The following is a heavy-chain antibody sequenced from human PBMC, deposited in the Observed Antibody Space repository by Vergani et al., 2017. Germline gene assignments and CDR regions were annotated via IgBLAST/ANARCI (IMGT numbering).Heavy chain of an antibody. D-gene: IGHD2-15*01. CDR2: ISWNSGSI. J-gene: IGHJ6*02. Sequence: EVQLVESGGGLVQPGRSLRLSCAASGFTFDDYAMHWVRQAPGKGLEWVSGISWNSGSIGYADSVKGRFTIARDNAKNSLYLQMNSLRAEDTALYYCAKEIRATPYYYYGMDVWGQGTTVTVSS. CDR3: AKEIRATPYYYYGMDV. CDR1: GFTFDDYA. V-gene: IGHV3-9*01.